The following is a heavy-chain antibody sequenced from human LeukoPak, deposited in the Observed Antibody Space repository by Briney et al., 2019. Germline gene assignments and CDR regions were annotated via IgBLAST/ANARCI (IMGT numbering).Heavy chain of an antibody. CDR3: ARDSSGWYHWFDP. V-gene: IGHV1-8*02. J-gene: IGHJ5*02. Sequence: ASVKVSCKASGYTFTGYYMHWVRQAPGQGLEWMGWINPNSGNTAYAQKLQGRVTMTRNTSISTAYMELSSLRSEDTAVYYCARDSSGWYHWFDPWGQGTLVTVSS. CDR1: GYTFTGYY. D-gene: IGHD6-19*01. CDR2: INPNSGNT.